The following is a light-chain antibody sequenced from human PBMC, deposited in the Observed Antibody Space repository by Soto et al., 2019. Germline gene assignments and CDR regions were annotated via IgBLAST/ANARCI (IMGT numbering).Light chain of an antibody. V-gene: IGLV6-57*04. CDR2: EDD. CDR1: SGSIASNY. Sequence: NFMLTQPHSVSESPGKTVTISCTRSSGSIASNYVQWYQQRPGSAPTTVIYEDDQRPSGVPDRFSGSIDSSSNSASLTISGLKTEDEADYCCQSYDSSNHVVFGGGTQLTVL. CDR3: QSYDSSNHVV. J-gene: IGLJ2*01.